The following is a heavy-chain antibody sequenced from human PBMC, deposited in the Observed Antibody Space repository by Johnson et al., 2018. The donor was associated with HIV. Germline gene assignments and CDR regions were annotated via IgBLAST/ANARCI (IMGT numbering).Heavy chain of an antibody. CDR3: AKVPSSSWTSRPI. CDR1: GFTFSDYY. D-gene: IGHD6-13*01. CDR2: IRGSGGST. Sequence: VQLVESGGGLVKPGGSLRLSCAASGFTFSDYYMSWVRQAPGKGLEWVSAIRGSGGSTYYADSVKGRFTISRDNSKNTLYLQMNSLRAEDTAVYYCAKVPSSSWTSRPIWGQGTMVTVSS. V-gene: IGHV3-23*04. J-gene: IGHJ3*02.